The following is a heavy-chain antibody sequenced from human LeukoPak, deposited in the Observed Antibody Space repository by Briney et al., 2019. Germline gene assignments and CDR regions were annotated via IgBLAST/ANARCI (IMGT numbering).Heavy chain of an antibody. CDR1: GGSISSYY. Sequence: SETLSLTCTVSGGSISSYYWSWIRQPAGKGLEWIGRIYTSGSTNYNPSLKSRVTMSVDTSKNQFSLKLSSVTAADTAVYYCARDPLYCSSTSCYDYWGQGTVVTVSS. D-gene: IGHD2-2*01. J-gene: IGHJ4*02. CDR2: IYTSGST. V-gene: IGHV4-4*07. CDR3: ARDPLYCSSTSCYDY.